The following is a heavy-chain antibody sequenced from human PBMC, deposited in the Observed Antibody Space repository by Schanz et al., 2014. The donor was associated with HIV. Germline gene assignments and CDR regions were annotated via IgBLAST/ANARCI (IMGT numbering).Heavy chain of an antibody. V-gene: IGHV1-18*01. D-gene: IGHD6-13*01. CDR2: ISPYTGYT. Sequence: QVHLVQSGGEVKKPGASVRVSCKASGYTFTKYYINWVRQAPGQGLEWMGLISPYTGYTNYAQKFQGRVTMTRDTSTSTVYMELSSLRSEDTALYYCARVSGWSSFDYWGQGTLVIVSS. CDR1: GYTFTKYY. J-gene: IGHJ4*02. CDR3: ARVSGWSSFDY.